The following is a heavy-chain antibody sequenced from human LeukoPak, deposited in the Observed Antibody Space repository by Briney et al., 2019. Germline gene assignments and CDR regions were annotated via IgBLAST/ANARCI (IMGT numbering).Heavy chain of an antibody. CDR3: ARDGLYVFWSGYYTEAFHFDY. CDR2: ISAHNGNT. V-gene: IGHV1-18*01. CDR1: GYSFTNYG. J-gene: IGHJ4*02. Sequence: ASVRVSPKASGYSFTNYGIIWVRQTPGQGVRGMGWISAHNGNTNYAQKLQGRVTMTTDTSTSTAYMELRSLRSDDTAVYYCARDGLYVFWSGYYTEAFHFDYWGQGTLVTVSS. D-gene: IGHD3-3*01.